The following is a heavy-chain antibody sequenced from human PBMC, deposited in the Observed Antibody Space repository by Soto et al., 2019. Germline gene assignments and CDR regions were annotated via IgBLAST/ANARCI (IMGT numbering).Heavy chain of an antibody. D-gene: IGHD4-17*01. CDR2: INPSSGST. CDR3: ARGPKLWTKVGYWFDP. Sequence: ASVKVSCKASGYTFTSYYMHWVRQAPGQGLEWMGIINPSSGSTSYAQKFQGRVTMTRDTSISTAYMELSRLRSDDTAVYYCARGPKLWTKVGYWFDPWGQGTLVTVSS. J-gene: IGHJ5*02. V-gene: IGHV1-46*01. CDR1: GYTFTSYY.